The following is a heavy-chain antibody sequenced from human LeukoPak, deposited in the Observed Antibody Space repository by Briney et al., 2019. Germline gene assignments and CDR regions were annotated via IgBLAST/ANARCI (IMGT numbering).Heavy chain of an antibody. CDR2: INTKTGNP. Sequence: ASVKVSCKASGYTFTTYAVSWVRDAPGQGPGWMGWINTKTGNPTYAQGFTGRFVFSLDTSVSTAYLQISSLKAEDTTVYYCAGVRTSSYYHYMDVWGKGTTVTVSS. CDR3: AGVRTSSYYHYMDV. V-gene: IGHV7-4-1*02. D-gene: IGHD1-7*01. J-gene: IGHJ6*03. CDR1: GYTFTTYA.